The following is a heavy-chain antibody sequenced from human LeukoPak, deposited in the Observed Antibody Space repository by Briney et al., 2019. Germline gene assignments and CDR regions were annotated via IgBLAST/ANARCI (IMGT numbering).Heavy chain of an antibody. Sequence: GGSLRLSCTASGFTFGDYAMSWVRQAPGKGQEWVGFIRSKTYGGTTEYAASVKDRFTISRDDSKSIALLQMNSLKTEDTAVYYCTRDRYCSSTTCAFDYWGQGTLVTVSS. CDR1: GFTFGDYA. CDR3: TRDRYCSSTTCAFDY. D-gene: IGHD2-2*01. J-gene: IGHJ4*02. CDR2: IRSKTYGGTT. V-gene: IGHV3-49*04.